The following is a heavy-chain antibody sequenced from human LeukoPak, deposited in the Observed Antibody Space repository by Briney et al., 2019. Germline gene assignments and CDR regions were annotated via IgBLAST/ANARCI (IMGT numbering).Heavy chain of an antibody. CDR2: IGYDGSNK. J-gene: IGHJ4*02. D-gene: IGHD2-15*01. CDR3: ARDPIGYCSSSSCFGPEH. Sequence: PGRSLRLSCAASGFTFSSYGMHWVRQAPGKGLEWVALIGYDGSNKYYADSVKGRFTISRDNSKNTLYLQMNSLRAEDTAVYYCARDPIGYCSSSSCFGPEHWGQGTLVTVSS. CDR1: GFTFSSYG. V-gene: IGHV3-33*01.